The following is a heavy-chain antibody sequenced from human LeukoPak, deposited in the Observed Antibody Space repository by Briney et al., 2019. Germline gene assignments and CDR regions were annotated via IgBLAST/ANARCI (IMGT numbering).Heavy chain of an antibody. CDR1: GGSFSSYF. D-gene: IGHD3-22*01. CDR3: AREGNFYDSSGYYHSIFDY. CDR2: IYYSGST. Sequence: SETLSLTCTVSGGSFSSYFWSWVRQPPGKGLEWIGYIYYSGSTNYNPSLKSRVTISVDTSKNQFSLKLSSVTAADTAVYYCAREGNFYDSSGYYHSIFDYWGQGTLVTVSS. J-gene: IGHJ4*02. V-gene: IGHV4-59*12.